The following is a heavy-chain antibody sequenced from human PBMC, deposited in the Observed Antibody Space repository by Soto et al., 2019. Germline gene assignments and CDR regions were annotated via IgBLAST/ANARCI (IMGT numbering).Heavy chain of an antibody. J-gene: IGHJ6*02. CDR2: IYYTGDT. Sequence: TLSLTCSVSGGSVTSYYWSWIRQPARKGLEWIGRIYYTGDTKYSPSLQSRVTMSVDTSKNQVSLKLTSVTAADTAVYYCARDMRVFGGIDVWGQGTTVTVSS. CDR3: ARDMRVFGGIDV. D-gene: IGHD3-3*01. CDR1: GGSVTSYY. V-gene: IGHV4-4*07.